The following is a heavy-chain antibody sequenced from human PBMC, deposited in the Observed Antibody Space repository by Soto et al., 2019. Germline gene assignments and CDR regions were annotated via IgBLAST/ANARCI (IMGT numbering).Heavy chain of an antibody. V-gene: IGHV2-26*01. Sequence: SGHTLVNATETLTPTCTVSGFSLTTGKMGVSCIRPPPGKALEWLAHIFSDNERSYSTSLLCRLNISTDTTGSQVVLSMTNVDPVDTATEYWARMAVEAYKVYYPMHVWGQG. CDR3: ARMAVEAYKVYYPMHV. J-gene: IGHJ6*01. CDR2: IFSDNER. CDR1: GFSLTTGKMG. D-gene: IGHD1-1*01.